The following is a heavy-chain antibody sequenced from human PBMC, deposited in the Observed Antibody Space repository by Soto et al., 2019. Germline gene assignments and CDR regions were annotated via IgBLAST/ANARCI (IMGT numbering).Heavy chain of an antibody. CDR3: AKDLRPDGRYDLDY. Sequence: EVQLLESGGGLAQPGGSLKPPVEASGLTFRTYALNGFRQAPGRGLGWVSVMVGDGSSSDYADSVRGRFTISRDNSKNTLYLQMNNLRAEDTAVYYCAKDLRPDGRYDLDYWGQGTLVTVSS. CDR2: MVGDGSSS. V-gene: IGHV3-23*01. D-gene: IGHD1-26*01. CDR1: GLTFRTYA. J-gene: IGHJ4*02.